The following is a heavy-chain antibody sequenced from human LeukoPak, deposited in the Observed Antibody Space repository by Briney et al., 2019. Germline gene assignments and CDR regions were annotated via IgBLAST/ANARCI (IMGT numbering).Heavy chain of an antibody. CDR2: IHYSGST. J-gene: IGHJ4*02. D-gene: IGHD1-7*01. CDR3: TRTGSTGGY. V-gene: IGHV4-61*01. CDR1: GGSVSGGNYY. Sequence: SETLSLTCTVSGGSVSGGNYYCSWIRQSPGKGLEWIGYIHYSGSTVYNPSLKSRVTMSIDTSKHQFSLNLSSATAADTAVYYCTRTGSTGGYWGQGTLVTVSS.